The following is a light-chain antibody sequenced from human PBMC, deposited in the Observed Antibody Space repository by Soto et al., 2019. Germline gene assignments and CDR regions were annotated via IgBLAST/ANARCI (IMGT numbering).Light chain of an antibody. V-gene: IGKV3-20*01. CDR2: RTS. CDR3: QHYGDSAPFT. CDR1: QSISTTY. J-gene: IGKJ3*01. Sequence: VVLTQYPGTLSLSPGERATLSCRTSQSISTTYLAWYQQKPGQAPRLLMSRTSRRATGIPDRFSGSGSGTDFTLSISRLEPEDFAVYYCQHYGDSAPFTFGPGTKVDIK.